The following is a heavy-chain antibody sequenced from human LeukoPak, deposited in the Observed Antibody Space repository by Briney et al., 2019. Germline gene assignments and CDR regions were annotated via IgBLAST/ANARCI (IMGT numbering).Heavy chain of an antibody. Sequence: GGSLRLSCAASGFTFTSYSMNWVRQAPGKGLEWVSTISGGGDSTYYADSVRGRFTISRDNSKNTLYLQVNSLRAEDTAVYYCAKGGKWDVTPFDYWGQGTLVTVSS. D-gene: IGHD1-26*01. CDR3: AKGGKWDVTPFDY. V-gene: IGHV3-23*01. CDR2: ISGGGDST. CDR1: GFTFTSYS. J-gene: IGHJ4*02.